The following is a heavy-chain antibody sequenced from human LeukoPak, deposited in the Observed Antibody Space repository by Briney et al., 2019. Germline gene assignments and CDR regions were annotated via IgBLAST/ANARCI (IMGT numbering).Heavy chain of an antibody. Sequence: GGSLRLSCAASGFTFSSYAMHWVRQAPGKGLEWVAVISYDGSNKYYADSVKGRFTISRDNSKNTLYLQMNSLRAEDTAVYYCAREWLWFRTLDYWDQGTLVTVSS. CDR1: GFTFSSYA. J-gene: IGHJ4*02. V-gene: IGHV3-30-3*01. CDR3: AREWLWFRTLDY. D-gene: IGHD5-18*01. CDR2: ISYDGSNK.